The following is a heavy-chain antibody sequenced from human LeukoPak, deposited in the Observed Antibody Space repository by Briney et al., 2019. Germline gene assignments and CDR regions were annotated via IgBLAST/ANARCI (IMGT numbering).Heavy chain of an antibody. J-gene: IGHJ4*02. D-gene: IGHD5-12*01. CDR3: ARGPSGYHNT. Sequence: GGSLRLSCPASGFTFSSYGMHWVLQAPGKGLEWVAVTSYDGSNKYYADSVKGRFTMSSDNSKTTLYLQMNRLRAEDTAVYYCARGPSGYHNTGGQGTLVTVSS. CDR1: GFTFSSYG. CDR2: TSYDGSNK. V-gene: IGHV3-30*03.